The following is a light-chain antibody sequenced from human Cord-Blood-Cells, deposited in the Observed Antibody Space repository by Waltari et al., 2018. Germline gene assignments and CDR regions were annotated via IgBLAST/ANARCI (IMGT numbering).Light chain of an antibody. V-gene: IGLV2-23*03. CDR1: SSAVGSYNL. CDR2: EGG. J-gene: IGLJ2*01. Sequence: QSALTQPASVSGSPGQSSTISCTGTSSAVGSYNLVSWYQQHPGKAPKLMIYEGGKRPSGVSNRFSGSKSGNTASLTISGLQAEDEADYYCCSYAGSSTFVVFGGGTKLTVL. CDR3: CSYAGSSTFVV.